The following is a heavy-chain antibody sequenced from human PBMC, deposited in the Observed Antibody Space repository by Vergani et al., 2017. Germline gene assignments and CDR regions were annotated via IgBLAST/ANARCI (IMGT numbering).Heavy chain of an antibody. CDR1: GFTFSSYG. Sequence: QVQLVESGGGVVQPGRSLRLSCAASGFTFSSYGMHWVRQAPGKGLEWVAVIWYDGSNKYYADSVKGRFTISRDNSKNTLYLQMNSLRAEDTAVYYCARDDYGSGSDRYYYYYYGMDVWGQGTTVTVSS. CDR2: IWYDGSNK. V-gene: IGHV3-33*01. CDR3: ARDDYGSGSDRYYYYYYGMDV. D-gene: IGHD3-10*01. J-gene: IGHJ6*02.